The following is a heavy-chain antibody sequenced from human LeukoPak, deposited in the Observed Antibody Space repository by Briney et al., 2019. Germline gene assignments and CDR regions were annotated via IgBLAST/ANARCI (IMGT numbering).Heavy chain of an antibody. CDR1: GFTVSSNY. V-gene: IGHV3-23*01. J-gene: IGHJ4*02. CDR3: AKRIVVVPAASSYFDY. Sequence: GGSLRLSCAASGFTVSSNYMGWVRQAPGKGLEWVSAISGSGGSTYYADSVKGRFTISRDNSKNTLYLQMNSLRAEDTAVYYCAKRIVVVPAASSYFDYWGQGTLVTVSS. CDR2: ISGSGGST. D-gene: IGHD2-2*01.